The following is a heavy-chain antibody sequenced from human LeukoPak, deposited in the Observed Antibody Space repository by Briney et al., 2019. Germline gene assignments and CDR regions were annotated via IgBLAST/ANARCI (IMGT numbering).Heavy chain of an antibody. CDR2: IYYSGST. J-gene: IGHJ4*02. V-gene: IGHV4-39*01. CDR3: ARARLGSGYYIYYFDY. D-gene: IGHD3-22*01. CDR1: SGSISSSSYY. Sequence: SSETLSLTCTVSSGSISSSSYYWPWIRQPPGKGLEWIGSIYYSGSTYYNPSLKSRVTISVDTSKNQFSLKLSSVTAADTAVYYCARARLGSGYYIYYFDYWGQGTLVTVSS.